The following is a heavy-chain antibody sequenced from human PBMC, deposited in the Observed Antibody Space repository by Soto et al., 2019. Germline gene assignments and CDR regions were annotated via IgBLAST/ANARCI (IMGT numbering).Heavy chain of an antibody. CDR1: GGSISSYC. Sequence: KTSETLSLTCTVSGGSISSYCWSWIRQPPGKGLEWIGYIYYSGGTNYNPSLKSRVTISVDTSKNQFSLKLSSVTAADTAVYYCATTRSGAFDYWGQGTL. CDR3: ATTRSGAFDY. CDR2: IYYSGGT. J-gene: IGHJ4*02. D-gene: IGHD1-26*01. V-gene: IGHV4-59*01.